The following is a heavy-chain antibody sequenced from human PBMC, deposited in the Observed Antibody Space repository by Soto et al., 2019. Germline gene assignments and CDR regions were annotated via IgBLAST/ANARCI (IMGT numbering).Heavy chain of an antibody. D-gene: IGHD6-13*01. Sequence: QVQLVQSGGEVKNLGASVKVSCKASGYSFTSYGITWVRQAPGQGLEWMGWISGYNGNPNVAQKLQGRVTMTTDTNTSTADMELRSLRSDDTAVYYCARDRMRGRSWQFFDYWGQGTLVTVSS. J-gene: IGHJ4*02. CDR2: ISGYNGNP. V-gene: IGHV1-18*01. CDR3: ARDRMRGRSWQFFDY. CDR1: GYSFTSYG.